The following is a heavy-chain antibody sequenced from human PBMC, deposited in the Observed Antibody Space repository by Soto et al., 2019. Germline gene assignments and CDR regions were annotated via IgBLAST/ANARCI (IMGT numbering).Heavy chain of an antibody. D-gene: IGHD1-1*01. CDR2: IYYSGST. J-gene: IGHJ6*02. Sequence: QLQLQESGPGLVKPSETLSPTCTVSGGSISRSSYYWGWIRQPPGKGLEWIGSIYYSGSTYYNPSLKSRVTISVDTSKNQFSLKLSSVTAADTAVYYCARFSTTGTTYYYYGMDVWGQGTTVTVSS. CDR3: ARFSTTGTTYYYYGMDV. CDR1: GGSISRSSYY. V-gene: IGHV4-39*01.